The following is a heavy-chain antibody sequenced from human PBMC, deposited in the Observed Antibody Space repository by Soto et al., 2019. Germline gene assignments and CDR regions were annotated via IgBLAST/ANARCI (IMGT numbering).Heavy chain of an antibody. J-gene: IGHJ4*02. D-gene: IGHD1-20*01. CDR1: AYSISSAYY. V-gene: IGHV4-38-2*01. CDR2: VSYNGIT. CDR3: ARGVTATLNY. Sequence: SETLSLTCAVSAYSISSAYYWNWVRQSPGKGLEWIGCVSYNGITFSNPSLKSRVTMTADTSRNHFSLRLTSVTAADTATYFCARGVTATLNYWGQGTLVTVSS.